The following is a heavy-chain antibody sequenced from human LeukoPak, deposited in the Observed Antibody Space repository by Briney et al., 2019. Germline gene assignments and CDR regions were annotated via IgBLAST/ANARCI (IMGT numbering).Heavy chain of an antibody. CDR2: IYTSGST. CDR1: GGSISSYY. Sequence: SETLSLTCTVSGGSISSYYWSWIRQPAGKGLEWIGRIYTSGSTNYSASPKSRVSMSVDTSKNQFSLKLSSVTAADTAVFYCARENSGSYREFDYWGQGTLVTVSS. V-gene: IGHV4-4*07. D-gene: IGHD1-26*01. CDR3: ARENSGSYREFDY. J-gene: IGHJ4*02.